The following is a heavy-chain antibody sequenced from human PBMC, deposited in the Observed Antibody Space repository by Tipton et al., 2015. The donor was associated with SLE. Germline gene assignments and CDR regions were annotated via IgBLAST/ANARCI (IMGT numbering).Heavy chain of an antibody. CDR2: IIPILGIA. J-gene: IGHJ4*02. V-gene: IGHV1-69*09. Sequence: QVQLVQSGAEVKKPGSSVKVSCKASGGTFSSYTISWVRQAPGQGLEWMGRIIPILGIANYAQKFQGRVTITADKSTSTAYMELSSLRSEDTAVYYCAKARSHGPANYWGQGTLVTVSS. CDR1: GGTFSSYT. CDR3: AKARSHGPANY. D-gene: IGHD4-17*01.